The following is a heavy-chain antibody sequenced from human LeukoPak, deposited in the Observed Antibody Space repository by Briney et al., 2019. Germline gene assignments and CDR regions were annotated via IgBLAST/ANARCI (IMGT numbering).Heavy chain of an antibody. CDR3: ARSFLGGWYYFDY. CDR1: GGSFSGYY. J-gene: IGHJ4*01. V-gene: IGHV4-34*01. CDR2: INHSGST. Sequence: PSETLSLTCAVYGGSFSGYYWSWIRQPPGKGLEWIGEINHSGSTNYNPSLKSRVTISVDTSKNQFSLKLSSVTAADTAVYYCARSFLGGWYYFDYWGQEPWSPSPQ. D-gene: IGHD6-19*01.